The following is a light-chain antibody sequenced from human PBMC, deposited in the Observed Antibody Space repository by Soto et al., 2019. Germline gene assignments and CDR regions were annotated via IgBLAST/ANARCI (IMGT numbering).Light chain of an antibody. CDR1: HRVSSSY. CDR3: QHYPSSPLS. J-gene: IGKJ4*01. CDR2: GTS. V-gene: IGKV3-20*01. Sequence: LTKAPCSVSLSQRERASLSCRVSHRVSSSYLAWYQQLPGQAPSLLISGTSSIATGIPDRFIRSGSRTDFTLTILRFLPHDFAVYSCQHYPSSPLSFAAGTKVDI.